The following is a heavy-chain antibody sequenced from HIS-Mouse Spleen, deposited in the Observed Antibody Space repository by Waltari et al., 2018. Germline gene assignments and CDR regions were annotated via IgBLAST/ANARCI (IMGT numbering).Heavy chain of an antibody. CDR2: IYYSWSA. CDR3: AREIPYSSSWYDWYFDL. V-gene: IGHV4-39*07. Sequence: QLQLQESGPGLVKPSETLSLTCTVSGGSISSSSYYWGWNRQPPGKGLEWSGGIYYSWSADSNPSLRSRGTISVDTSKNQFSLRLSSVTAADTAVYYCAREIPYSSSWYDWYFDLWGRGTLVTVSS. J-gene: IGHJ2*01. D-gene: IGHD6-13*01. CDR1: GGSISSSSYY.